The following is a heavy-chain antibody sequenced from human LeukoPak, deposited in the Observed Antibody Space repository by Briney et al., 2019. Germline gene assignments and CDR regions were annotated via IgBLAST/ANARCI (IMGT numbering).Heavy chain of an antibody. D-gene: IGHD3-16*01. CDR1: GFTFSSYW. CDR2: IKQDGSEK. Sequence: GGSLRLSCAASGFTFSSYWMSWVRQAPGKGLEWVANIKQDGSEKYYVDSVKGRFTISRDNAKNSLYLQMNSLRAEDTALYYCAKSTPHWAPQAFDIWGQGTMVTVSS. V-gene: IGHV3-7*03. J-gene: IGHJ3*02. CDR3: AKSTPHWAPQAFDI.